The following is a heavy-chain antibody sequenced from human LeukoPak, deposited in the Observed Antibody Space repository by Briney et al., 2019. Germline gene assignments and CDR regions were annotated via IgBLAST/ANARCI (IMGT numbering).Heavy chain of an antibody. V-gene: IGHV4-61*02. J-gene: IGHJ3*01. CDR2: IYTSGST. CDR3: ATYRTGDRYAFTV. Sequence: PSQTLSLTCTVSGGSISSGSYYWSWIRQPAGKGLEWIGRIYTSGSTNYNPSLKSRVTISVDTSKNQFSLKLSSVTAADTAVYYCATYRTGDRYAFTVWGQGTMVTVSS. D-gene: IGHD1-1*01. CDR1: GGSISSGSYY.